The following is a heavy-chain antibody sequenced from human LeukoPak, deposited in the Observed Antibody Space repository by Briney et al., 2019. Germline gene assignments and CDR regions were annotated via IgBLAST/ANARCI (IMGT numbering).Heavy chain of an antibody. D-gene: IGHD1-1*01. CDR3: ARDIDWNDAGSFDY. CDR2: ISSSSSYI. Sequence: GGSLRLSCAASGFTFSSYSMNWVRQAPGKGLEWVSSISSSSSYIYYADSVKGRFTISRDNAKNSLYLQMNSLRAEDTAVYYWARDIDWNDAGSFDYWGQGTLVTVSS. V-gene: IGHV3-21*01. J-gene: IGHJ4*02. CDR1: GFTFSSYS.